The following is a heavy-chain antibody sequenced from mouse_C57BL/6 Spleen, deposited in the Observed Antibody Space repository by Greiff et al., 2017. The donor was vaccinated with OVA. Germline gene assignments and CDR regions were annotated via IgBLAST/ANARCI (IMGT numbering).Heavy chain of an antibody. CDR2: ISSGSSTI. CDR3: ARRYYYGSSYAMDY. V-gene: IGHV5-17*01. Sequence: EVHLVESGGGLVKPGGSLKLSCAASGFTFSDYGMHWVRQAPEKGLEWVAYISSGSSTIYYADTVKGRFTFSRDNAKNTLFLQMTSLRSEDTAMYYCARRYYYGSSYAMDYWGEGTSVTVSS. J-gene: IGHJ4*01. CDR1: GFTFSDYG. D-gene: IGHD1-1*01.